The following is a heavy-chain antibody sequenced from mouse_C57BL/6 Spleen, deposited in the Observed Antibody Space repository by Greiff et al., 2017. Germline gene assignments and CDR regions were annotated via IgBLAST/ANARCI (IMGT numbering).Heavy chain of an antibody. V-gene: IGHV1-39*01. J-gene: IGHJ3*01. Sequence: VQLKESGPELVKPGASVKISCKASGYSFTDYNMNWVKQSNGKSLEWIGVINPNYGTTSYNQKFKGKATLTVDQSSSTAYMQLNSLTSEDSAVYYCAEGRWLLRTLAYWGQGTLVTVSA. D-gene: IGHD2-3*01. CDR3: AEGRWLLRTLAY. CDR2: INPNYGTT. CDR1: GYSFTDYN.